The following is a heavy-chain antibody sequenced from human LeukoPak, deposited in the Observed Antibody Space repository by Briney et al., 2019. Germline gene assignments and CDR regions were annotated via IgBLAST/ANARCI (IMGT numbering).Heavy chain of an antibody. CDR1: GGSISSGGYS. V-gene: IGHV4-61*08. Sequence: SETLSLTCAVSGGSISSGGYSWSWIRQPPGKGLEWIGYIYYSGSTNYNPSLKSRVTISVDTSKNQFSLKLSSVTAADTAVYYCARGPYYDFWSGYYTGGYFDLWGRGTLVTVSS. D-gene: IGHD3-3*01. J-gene: IGHJ2*01. CDR3: ARGPYYDFWSGYYTGGYFDL. CDR2: IYYSGST.